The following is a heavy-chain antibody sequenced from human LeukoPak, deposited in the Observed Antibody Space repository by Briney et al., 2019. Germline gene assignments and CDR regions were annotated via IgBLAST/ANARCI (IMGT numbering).Heavy chain of an antibody. CDR2: IYYSGST. J-gene: IGHJ6*02. Sequence: SETLSLTCTVSGGSISSYYWSWIRQPPGEGLEWIGYIYYSGSTNYNPSLKSRVTISVDTSKNQFSLKLSSVTAADTAVYYCARGGSSSWLDYYYYGMDVWGQGTTVTVSS. D-gene: IGHD6-13*01. CDR3: ARGGSSSWLDYYYYGMDV. CDR1: GGSISSYY. V-gene: IGHV4-59*08.